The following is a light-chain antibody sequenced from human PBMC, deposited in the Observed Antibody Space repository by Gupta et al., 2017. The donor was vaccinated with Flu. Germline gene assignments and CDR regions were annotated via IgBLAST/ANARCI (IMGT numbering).Light chain of an antibody. CDR3: SSYTSSSTLDVV. Sequence: QPALPHPPPLPGPPGQSIPLPCPGTSSDVGGYNYVSWYQQHPGKAPKLMIYEVSNRPSGVSNRFSGSKSGNTASLTISGLQAEDEADYYCSSYTSSSTLDVVFGGGTKLTVL. J-gene: IGLJ2*01. CDR2: EVS. V-gene: IGLV2-14*01. CDR1: SSDVGGYNY.